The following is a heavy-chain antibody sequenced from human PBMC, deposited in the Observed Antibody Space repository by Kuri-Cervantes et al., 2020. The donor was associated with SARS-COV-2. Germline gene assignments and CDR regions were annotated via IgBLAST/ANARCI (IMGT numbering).Heavy chain of an antibody. V-gene: IGHV5-51*01. CDR3: ARWEIRFLGSWFDP. D-gene: IGHD3-3*01. Sequence: GASLKISCKGCDYSFTSCWIGWLRQTPGKGLEWMGIIYPGDSDTRYSPSFQGQVTISADKSISHAYLQWSSLKASDTAMYYCARWEIRFLGSWFDPRGQGTLVTVSS. CDR2: IYPGDSDT. J-gene: IGHJ5*02. CDR1: DYSFTSCW.